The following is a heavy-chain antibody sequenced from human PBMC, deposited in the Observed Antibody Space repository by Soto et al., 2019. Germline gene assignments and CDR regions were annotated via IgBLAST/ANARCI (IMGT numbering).Heavy chain of an antibody. J-gene: IGHJ5*02. CDR1: GYTFTSYG. Sequence: QVQLVQSGAEVKKPGASVKVSCKASGYTFTSYGISWVRQAPGQGLEWMGWISAYNGNTNYAQKLQGRVTMTTDTSTSTAYMELRSMRSDDTAVYYCARIPRIPMVRGLRIWFDPWGQGTLVTVSS. CDR2: ISAYNGNT. D-gene: IGHD3-10*01. V-gene: IGHV1-18*01. CDR3: ARIPRIPMVRGLRIWFDP.